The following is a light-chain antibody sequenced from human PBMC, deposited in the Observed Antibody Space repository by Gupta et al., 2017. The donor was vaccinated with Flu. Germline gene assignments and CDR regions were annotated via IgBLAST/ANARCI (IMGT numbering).Light chain of an antibody. J-gene: IGKJ4*01. CDR2: DAS. V-gene: IGKV3-11*01. CDR3: QHRINGPPGIT. CDR1: QSVSSY. Sequence: EIVFTQSPATLSLSPGERATLSCRASQSVSSYLAWYQQKPGQDPSLRLYDASNSATGTPATFRGSGAGTDSTLTISSIEPEDVAVEYCQHRINGPPGITFGGGTKVEIK.